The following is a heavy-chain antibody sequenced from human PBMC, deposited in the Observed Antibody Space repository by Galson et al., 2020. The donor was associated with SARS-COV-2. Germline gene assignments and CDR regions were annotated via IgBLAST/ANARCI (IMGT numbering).Heavy chain of an antibody. Sequence: SQTLSLTCAISGYSVSSNSAAWNWIRQSPSRGLEWLGRTYYRSKWYNDYAVSVNSRITINPDTSKNQFSLQLNSVTPEDTAVYYCAREGWDSSGWDSDYWGQGTLVTVSS. D-gene: IGHD6-19*01. CDR3: AREGWDSSGWDSDY. CDR2: TYYRSKWYN. J-gene: IGHJ4*02. V-gene: IGHV6-1*01. CDR1: GYSVSSNSAA.